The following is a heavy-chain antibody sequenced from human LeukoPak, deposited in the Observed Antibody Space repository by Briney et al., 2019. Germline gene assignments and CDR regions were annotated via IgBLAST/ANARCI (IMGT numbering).Heavy chain of an antibody. D-gene: IGHD5-24*01. CDR2: IYTSGST. J-gene: IGHJ5*02. V-gene: IGHV4-4*07. CDR1: GGFISSYY. Sequence: SETLSLTCTVSGGFISSYYWSWIRQPAGKGLEWIGRIYTSGSTNYNPSLKSRVTMSVDTSKNQFSLKLSSVTAADTAVYYCAREGGQRWLQSNWFDPWGQGTLVTVSS. CDR3: AREGGQRWLQSNWFDP.